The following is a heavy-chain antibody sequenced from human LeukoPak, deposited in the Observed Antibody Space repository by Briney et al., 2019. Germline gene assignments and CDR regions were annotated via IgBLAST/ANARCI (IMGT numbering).Heavy chain of an antibody. CDR1: GGSISSYY. CDR3: ARDLTRNYYMDV. V-gene: IGHV4-59*12. J-gene: IGHJ6*03. Sequence: SETLSLTCTVSGGSISSYYWSWIRQPPGKGLEWIGYIYYSGSTNYNPSLKSRVTISVDTSKNQFSLKLSSVTAADTAVYYCARDLTRNYYMDVWGKGTTVTVSS. CDR2: IYYSGST.